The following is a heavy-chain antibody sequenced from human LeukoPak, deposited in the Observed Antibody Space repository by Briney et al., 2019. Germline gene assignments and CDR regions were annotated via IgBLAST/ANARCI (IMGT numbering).Heavy chain of an antibody. CDR3: ARGPTMVTWGY. Sequence: GGSLRLSCAASGFTFSSYSMNWVRQAPGKGLEWVSSISSSTSDIYYADSVKGRFTISRDNAKNSLYLQMNSLRVKDTAVYYCARGPTMVTWGYWGQGTLVTVSS. D-gene: IGHD4-17*01. V-gene: IGHV3-21*06. J-gene: IGHJ4*02. CDR1: GFTFSSYS. CDR2: ISSSTSDI.